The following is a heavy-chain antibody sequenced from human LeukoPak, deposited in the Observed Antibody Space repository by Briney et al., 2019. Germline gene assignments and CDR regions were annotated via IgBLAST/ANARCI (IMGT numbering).Heavy chain of an antibody. J-gene: IGHJ4*02. CDR1: GGSFSGYY. V-gene: IGHV4-34*01. CDR3: ARGLASSSWYVPSYFDY. Sequence: SETLSLTCAVYGGSFSGYYWSWIRQPPGKGLEWIGEINHSGSTNYNPSLKSRVTISVDTSKNQFSLKLSSVTAADTVVYYCARGLASSSWYVPSYFDYWGQGTLVTVSP. D-gene: IGHD6-13*01. CDR2: INHSGST.